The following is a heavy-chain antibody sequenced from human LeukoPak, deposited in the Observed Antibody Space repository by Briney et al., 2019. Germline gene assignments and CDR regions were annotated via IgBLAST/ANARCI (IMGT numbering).Heavy chain of an antibody. J-gene: IGHJ5*02. V-gene: IGHV3-74*01. D-gene: IGHD3-10*01. CDR2: INPDGSTT. CDR3: ARVLLGSWDWFDP. CDR1: KFTFSSYW. Sequence: PGGSLRLSCAASKFTFSSYWMHWVRQAPGEGLGWVSRINPDGSTTNYADSVKGRFTISRDNAKNTLYLQMNSLRAEDTAVYYCARVLLGSWDWFDPWGQGTLVTFSS.